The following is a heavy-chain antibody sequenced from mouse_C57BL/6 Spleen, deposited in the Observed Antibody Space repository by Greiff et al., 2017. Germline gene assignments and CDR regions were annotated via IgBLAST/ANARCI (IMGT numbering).Heavy chain of an antibody. CDR1: GYTFTGYW. J-gene: IGHJ4*01. V-gene: IGHV1-9*01. CDR2: ILPGSGST. CDR3: ARVGLSLREWFYAMGY. Sequence: QVQLQQSGAELMKPGASVKLSCKATGYTFTGYWIEWVKQRPGHGLEWIGEILPGSGSTNYNEKFKGKATFTADTSSTTAYMQLSSLTSEDSAIYYCARVGLSLREWFYAMGYWGQGTSVTVSS. D-gene: IGHD3-2*02.